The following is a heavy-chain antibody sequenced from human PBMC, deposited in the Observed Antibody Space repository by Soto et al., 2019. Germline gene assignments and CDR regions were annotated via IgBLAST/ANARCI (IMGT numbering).Heavy chain of an antibody. CDR3: AGDRVVARMGDFDI. V-gene: IGHV3-21*01. Sequence: GGSLRLSCAASGFTFSSYSMNWVRQAPGKGLEWVSSISSSSSYIYYADSVKGRFTISRDNAKNSLYLQMNSLGAEDTAVYYCAGDRVVARMGDFDIWGQGTMVTVSS. J-gene: IGHJ3*02. CDR1: GFTFSSYS. D-gene: IGHD5-12*01. CDR2: ISSSSSYI.